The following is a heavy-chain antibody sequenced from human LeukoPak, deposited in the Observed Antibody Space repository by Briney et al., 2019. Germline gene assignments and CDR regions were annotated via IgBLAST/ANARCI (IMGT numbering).Heavy chain of an antibody. CDR2: IYPGDEA. CDR1: GFTVSSNY. Sequence: GGSLRLSCALSGFTVSSNYMTWIRQAPGKGLEWVSLIYPGDEAFYANPRKRRSTISLQNSQSTLYLQMNTVRPEATAVYYCVIVAATIGWGQGRTVTVSS. J-gene: IGHJ3*01. V-gene: IGHV3-53*01. CDR3: VIVAATIG. D-gene: IGHD5-12*01.